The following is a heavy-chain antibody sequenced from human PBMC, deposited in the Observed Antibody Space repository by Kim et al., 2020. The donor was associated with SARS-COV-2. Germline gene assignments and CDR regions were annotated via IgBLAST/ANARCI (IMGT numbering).Heavy chain of an antibody. V-gene: IGHV3-23*01. J-gene: IGHJ4*02. Sequence: GGSLRLSCAASGFTFSNYAMSWVRQAPGKGLEWVSAVSTSGGSTFYADSVKDRFTISRDNSKNTLYLQMNSLTAEDTAVYYCAKWSPRRSVAAAGQYWGQGTLVTVSS. CDR3: AKWSPRRSVAAAGQY. D-gene: IGHD6-13*01. CDR1: GFTFSNYA. CDR2: VSTSGGST.